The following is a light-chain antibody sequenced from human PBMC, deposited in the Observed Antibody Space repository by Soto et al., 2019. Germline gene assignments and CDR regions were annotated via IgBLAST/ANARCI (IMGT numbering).Light chain of an antibody. Sequence: EIVMTQSPASLFVSPGERATLSCRASQSVSSNLAWYQQKPGQAPRLLIYDASTRATGIPARFSGSGSGTEFTLTISRLQSEDFAVYYCQQYDNWPPYTFGQGTKLEIK. CDR2: DAS. CDR3: QQYDNWPPYT. CDR1: QSVSSN. V-gene: IGKV3-15*01. J-gene: IGKJ2*01.